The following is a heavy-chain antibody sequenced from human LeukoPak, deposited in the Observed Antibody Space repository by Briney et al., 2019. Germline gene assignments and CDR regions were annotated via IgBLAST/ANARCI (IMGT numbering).Heavy chain of an antibody. D-gene: IGHD6-19*01. J-gene: IGHJ4*02. Sequence: SETLSLTCTVSGGSISSSSYYWGWIRQPPGKGLEWIGSIYYSGSTYYNPSLRSRVTISVDTSKNQFSLKLSSVTAADTAVYYCARLVAGNYLDYWGQGTLVTVSS. CDR3: ARLVAGNYLDY. CDR2: IYYSGST. CDR1: GGSISSSSYY. V-gene: IGHV4-39*01.